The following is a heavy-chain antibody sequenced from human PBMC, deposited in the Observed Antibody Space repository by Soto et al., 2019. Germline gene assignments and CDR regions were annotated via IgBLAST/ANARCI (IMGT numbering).Heavy chain of an antibody. Sequence: GGSLRLSCAASGFTFSTYAMSWVRQAPGKGLEWVSAISGGSGDSTYYADSVKGRFTISRDNSKNTLYLQMNSLRAEATAVYYCARGGPCSGGSCYGRFDYWGRGSLVTVSS. CDR3: ARGGPCSGGSCYGRFDY. CDR1: GFTFSTYA. CDR2: ISGGSGDST. D-gene: IGHD2-15*01. V-gene: IGHV3-23*01. J-gene: IGHJ4*02.